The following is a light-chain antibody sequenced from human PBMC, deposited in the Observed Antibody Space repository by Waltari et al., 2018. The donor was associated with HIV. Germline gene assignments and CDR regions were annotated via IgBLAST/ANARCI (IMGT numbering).Light chain of an antibody. Sequence: QSALTQSASVSGSPGQSITISCTGTSSDVGGYNLVPWYQQHPGKAPKLMIYEVSKRPSGVSNRFSGSKSGNTASLTISGLQAEDEADYYCCAYAGSTTYVIFGGGTKLTVL. J-gene: IGLJ2*01. CDR2: EVS. CDR3: CAYAGSTTYVI. CDR1: SSDVGGYNL. V-gene: IGLV2-23*02.